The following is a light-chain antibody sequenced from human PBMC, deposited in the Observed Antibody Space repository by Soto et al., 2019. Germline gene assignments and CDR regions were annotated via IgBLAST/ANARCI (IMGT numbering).Light chain of an antibody. CDR3: QHADSFPLIT. J-gene: IGKJ5*01. V-gene: IGKV1-39*01. CDR1: QSISSY. Sequence: DLQITQSPSSLSASVGDSVPITFRASQSISSYLNWYQQKPGKAPKLLIYAASSLQSGVPSRFSGSGSGTEFTLTISSLQPEDFATYYCQHADSFPLITFGQGTRREI. CDR2: AAS.